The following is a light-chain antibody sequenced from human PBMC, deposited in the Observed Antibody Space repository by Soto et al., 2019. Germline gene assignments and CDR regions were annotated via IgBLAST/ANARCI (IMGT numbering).Light chain of an antibody. CDR2: GAS. CDR3: QQSGT. Sequence: EIVMTQSPATLSVSPGERATLSCRASQSVSSNLAWYQQKPGQAPRLLIYGASTRATGIPARFSGSGSGTEFTLTIRSLHSEDFAVYYCQQSGTFGPGTKVDIK. V-gene: IGKV3-15*01. J-gene: IGKJ3*01. CDR1: QSVSSN.